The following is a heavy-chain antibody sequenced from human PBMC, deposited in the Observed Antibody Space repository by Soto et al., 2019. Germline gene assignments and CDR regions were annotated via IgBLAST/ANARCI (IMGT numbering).Heavy chain of an antibody. CDR3: ERERDPRLSDY. J-gene: IGHJ4*02. D-gene: IGHD6-6*01. Sequence: PXGSLRLSCAASGFTFNRFCMNWVRQAQGKGLEWVATIKGDGSEKQYADAVKGRFTVSRDNAKNLVYLQMDSLRADDTALYYCERERDPRLSDYWGLGTLVTVSS. CDR2: IKGDGSEK. V-gene: IGHV3-7*03. CDR1: GFTFNRFC.